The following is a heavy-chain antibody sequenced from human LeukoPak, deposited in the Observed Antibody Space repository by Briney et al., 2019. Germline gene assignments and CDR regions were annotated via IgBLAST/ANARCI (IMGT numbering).Heavy chain of an antibody. D-gene: IGHD5-24*01. CDR1: GFTFSSYA. Sequence: GGSLRLSCAASGFTFSSYAMSWVRQAPGKGLEWVSAISGRGDTIFCADSLKGRFTVSRDNSKNTLYLQMNSLRAEDTAVYYCAKATMATTYFDYWGQGTLVTVSS. J-gene: IGHJ4*02. CDR2: ISGRGDTI. CDR3: AKATMATTYFDY. V-gene: IGHV3-23*01.